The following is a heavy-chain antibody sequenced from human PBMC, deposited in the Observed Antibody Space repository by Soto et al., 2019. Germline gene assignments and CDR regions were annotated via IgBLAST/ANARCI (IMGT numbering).Heavy chain of an antibody. D-gene: IGHD6-13*01. Sequence: PGGSLRLSCAASGFTFSSYGMHWVRQAPGKGLEWVAVIWYDGSNKNYADTVKGRFTISRDNSKNTLYLQMNSLRAEDTALYYCARDPLGAAAGYYFDYWGQGTLVTVSS. J-gene: IGHJ4*02. CDR2: IWYDGSNK. CDR1: GFTFSSYG. V-gene: IGHV3-33*01. CDR3: ARDPLGAAAGYYFDY.